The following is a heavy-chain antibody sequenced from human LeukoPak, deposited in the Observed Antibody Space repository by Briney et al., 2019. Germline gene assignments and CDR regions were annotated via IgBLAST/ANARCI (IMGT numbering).Heavy chain of an antibody. CDR3: ARESGGGYSYGRGDY. CDR1: GYTFTSYG. J-gene: IGHJ4*02. D-gene: IGHD5-18*01. V-gene: IGHV1-18*01. Sequence: GASVKVSCKASGYTFTSYGISWVRQAPGQGLEWMGWISAYNGNTNYAQKLQGRVTMTTDTSTSTAYMELRSLRSDDTAVYYCARESGGGYSYGRGDYWGQGTLVTVSS. CDR2: ISAYNGNT.